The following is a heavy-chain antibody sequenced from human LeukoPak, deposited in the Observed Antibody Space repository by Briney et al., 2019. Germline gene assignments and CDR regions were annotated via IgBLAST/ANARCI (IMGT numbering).Heavy chain of an antibody. CDR2: ISAYNGNT. J-gene: IGHJ4*02. CDR1: GGTFSSYA. V-gene: IGHV1-18*01. D-gene: IGHD2-2*01. CDR3: ARDYCSSTSCYVRSLN. Sequence: VKVSCKASGGTFSSYAISWVRQAPGQGLEWMGWISAYNGNTNYAQKLQGRVTMTTDTSTSTAYMELRSLRSDDTAVYYCARDYCSSTSCYVRSLNWGQGTLVTVSS.